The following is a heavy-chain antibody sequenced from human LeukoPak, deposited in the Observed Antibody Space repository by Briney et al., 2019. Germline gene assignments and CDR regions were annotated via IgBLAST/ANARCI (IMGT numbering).Heavy chain of an antibody. CDR1: GFTFSSYA. J-gene: IGHJ4*02. D-gene: IGHD5-24*01. CDR3: APSRDGYTMWDY. Sequence: PGRSLRLSCAASGFTFSSYAMHWVRQAPGKGLEWVAVISYGGSNKYYADSVKGRFTISRDNSKNTLYLQMNSLRAEDTAVYYCAPSRDGYTMWDYWGQGTLVTVSS. CDR2: ISYGGSNK. V-gene: IGHV3-30-3*01.